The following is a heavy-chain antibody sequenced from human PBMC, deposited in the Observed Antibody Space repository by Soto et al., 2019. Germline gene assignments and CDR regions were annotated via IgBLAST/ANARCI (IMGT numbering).Heavy chain of an antibody. CDR1: GFTFSSYA. D-gene: IGHD6-6*01. CDR3: AKDRRYSSSSRTFDY. V-gene: IGHV3-23*01. CDR2: ISGSGGST. J-gene: IGHJ4*02. Sequence: EVQLLESGGGLVQPGGSLRLSCAASGFTFSSYAMSWVRQAPGKGLEWVSAISGSGGSTYYADSVKGRFTISRDNYKNTLYLQMNSLRAEDTAVYYCAKDRRYSSSSRTFDYWGQGTLVTVSS.